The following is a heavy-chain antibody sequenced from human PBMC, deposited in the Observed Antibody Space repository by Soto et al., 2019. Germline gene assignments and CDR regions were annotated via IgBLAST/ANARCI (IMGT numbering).Heavy chain of an antibody. V-gene: IGHV4-34*01. J-gene: IGHJ4*02. CDR3: ARRDYIWGSYRYTPFGY. Sequence: QVQLQQWGAGLLKPSETLSLTCAVYGGSFSGYYWSWIRQPPGKGLEWIGEINHSGSTNYNPSLKRRVTISVDTSKNQFSLKLSSLTAADTAVYYCARRDYIWGSYRYTPFGYWGQGTLVTVSS. CDR1: GGSFSGYY. CDR2: INHSGST. D-gene: IGHD3-16*02.